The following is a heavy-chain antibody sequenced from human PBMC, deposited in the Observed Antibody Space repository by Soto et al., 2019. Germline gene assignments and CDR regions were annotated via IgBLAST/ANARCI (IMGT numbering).Heavy chain of an antibody. V-gene: IGHV3-11*01. Sequence: QVQLVESGGGLVEPGGSLRLSCAASQFTFNDYYMTWIRPAPGNGLEWVSYISTSGRTIYYVVSVKGRFTIYRDKAKNSLYRQMSSLRAEVTAVYYCARVTLLDTTMVSDVFDIWGQGTLVTVSS. J-gene: IGHJ3*02. CDR3: ARVTLLDTTMVSDVFDI. CDR1: QFTFNDYY. CDR2: ISTSGRTI. D-gene: IGHD5-18*01.